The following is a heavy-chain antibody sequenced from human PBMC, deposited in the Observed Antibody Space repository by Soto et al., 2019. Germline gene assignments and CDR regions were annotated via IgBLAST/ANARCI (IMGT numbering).Heavy chain of an antibody. V-gene: IGHV2-5*02. CDR2: IYWDDDK. CDR1: GFSLSTGGVG. D-gene: IGHD2-21*02. CDR3: AHSRCGGDCLQSYSSHYYYGMDV. Sequence: QITLKESGPTLVKPTHTLTLTCTFSGFSLSTGGVGVGWIRQPPGEALEWLALIYWDDDKRYSPSLKSRLTITKDTSRNQVVLTMTNMDPVDTATYYCAHSRCGGDCLQSYSSHYYYGMDVWGQGTTVTVSS. J-gene: IGHJ6*02.